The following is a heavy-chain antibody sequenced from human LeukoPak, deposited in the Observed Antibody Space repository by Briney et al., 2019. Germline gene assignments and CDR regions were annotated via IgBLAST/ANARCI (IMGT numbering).Heavy chain of an antibody. CDR3: ARASTKDSSGSYDY. V-gene: IGHV4-30-2*05. J-gene: IGHJ4*02. Sequence: SETLSLTCTVSGGSISSGGYYWSWIRQPPGKGLEWIGFIHDGGSTSYNPSLKRRITISVDTSKNQFSLKLSSVTAADTAVYHCARASTKDSSGSYDYWGQGTLVTVSS. CDR1: GGSISSGGYY. D-gene: IGHD3-22*01. CDR2: IHDGGST.